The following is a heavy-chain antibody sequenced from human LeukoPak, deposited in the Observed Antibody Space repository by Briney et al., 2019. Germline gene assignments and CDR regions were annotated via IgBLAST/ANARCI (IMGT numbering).Heavy chain of an antibody. Sequence: ASVKVSCKASGYTFTSYGISWVRQAPGQGLEWMGWISAYNGNTNYAQKLQGRVTMTTDTSTSTAYMELRSLRSDDTAVYYCVRVAVNTTIYYYYYMDVWGKGITVTVSS. CDR1: GYTFTSYG. D-gene: IGHD3-22*01. CDR3: VRVAVNTTIYYYYYMDV. J-gene: IGHJ6*03. CDR2: ISAYNGNT. V-gene: IGHV1-18*01.